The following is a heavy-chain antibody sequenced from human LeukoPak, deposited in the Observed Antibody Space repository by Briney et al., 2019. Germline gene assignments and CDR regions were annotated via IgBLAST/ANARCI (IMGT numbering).Heavy chain of an antibody. J-gene: IGHJ4*02. CDR2: IKSNTDGGTA. CDR1: GFTFSNAW. D-gene: IGHD2-15*01. V-gene: IGHV3-15*07. Sequence: GGSLRLSCEASGFTFSNAWMNWVRQAPGKGLEWVGRIKSNTDGGTADYAAPVKGRFTISRDDSKNTLFLQMNSLKTEDTAVYYCTTGPCSGSSWVEDYWGQGILVTVSS. CDR3: TTGPCSGSSWVEDY.